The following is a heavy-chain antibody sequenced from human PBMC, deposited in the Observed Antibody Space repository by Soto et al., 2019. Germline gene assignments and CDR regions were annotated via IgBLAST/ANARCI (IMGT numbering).Heavy chain of an antibody. D-gene: IGHD2-21*02. CDR1: GFTFSNAW. V-gene: IGHV3-15*01. CDR2: IKSKTDGGTT. J-gene: IGHJ3*02. Sequence: GGSLRLSCAASGFTFSNAWMSWVRQAPGKGLEWVGRIKSKTDGGTTDYAAPVKGRFTISRDDSKNTLYLQMNSLKTEDTAVYYCTTDPPSHRIVVVTATDDAFDIWGQGTMVTVSS. CDR3: TTDPPSHRIVVVTATDDAFDI.